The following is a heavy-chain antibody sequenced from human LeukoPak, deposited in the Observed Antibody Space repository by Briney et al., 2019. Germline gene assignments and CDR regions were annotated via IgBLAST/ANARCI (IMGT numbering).Heavy chain of an antibody. CDR3: AKVGSWLAAADDY. D-gene: IGHD6-13*01. J-gene: IGHJ4*02. Sequence: GGSLRLSCAASGFTFSSYGMHWVRQAPGKGLEWVAVIWFDGSNKNYADSVKGRFTISRDNSKNTLYLQMNSLRAEDTAVYYCAKVGSWLAAADDYWGQGTLVTVSS. CDR2: IWFDGSNK. CDR1: GFTFSSYG. V-gene: IGHV3-30*02.